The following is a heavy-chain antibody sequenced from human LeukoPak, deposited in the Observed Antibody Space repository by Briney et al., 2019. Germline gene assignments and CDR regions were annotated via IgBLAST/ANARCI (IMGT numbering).Heavy chain of an antibody. CDR3: ARGGYSYSVNDWSRTGLGADPTKYYYYMDV. J-gene: IGHJ6*03. Sequence: PSETLSLTCAVYGGSFGDYSWTWIRQPPGKGLEWVGEINQSGGTDHNPPLMSRVIMSVDTSKNQISLKVNSVTAADTAVYYCARGGYSYSVNDWSRTGLGADPTKYYYYMDVWGKGTTVTVSS. V-gene: IGHV4-34*01. CDR2: INQSGGT. D-gene: IGHD5-18*01. CDR1: GGSFGDYS.